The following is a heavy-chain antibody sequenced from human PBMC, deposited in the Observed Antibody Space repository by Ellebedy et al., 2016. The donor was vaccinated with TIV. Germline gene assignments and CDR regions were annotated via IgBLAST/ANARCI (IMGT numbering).Heavy chain of an antibody. V-gene: IGHV4-34*12. CDR1: GGSFSGYY. D-gene: IGHD3-10*01. CDR2: IIHSGYT. J-gene: IGHJ5*02. Sequence: MPSETLSLTCAVFGGSFSGYYWTWIRQTPGKRLEWPVEIIHSGYTNYNPSLKSRVTISVDASKDHFSLKLRSVTAADTAIYYCAAVWRGDSHWFDPWGQGTLVTVSS. CDR3: AAVWRGDSHWFDP.